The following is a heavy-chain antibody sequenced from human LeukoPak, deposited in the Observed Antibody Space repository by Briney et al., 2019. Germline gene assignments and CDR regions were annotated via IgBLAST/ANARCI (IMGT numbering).Heavy chain of an antibody. CDR3: ARGSIAAAGTGPDYYYYYMDV. CDR1: GGTFSSYA. V-gene: IGHV1-69*05. D-gene: IGHD6-13*01. CDR2: IIPIFGTA. J-gene: IGHJ6*03. Sequence: SVKVSCKASGGTFSSYAISWVRQAPGQGLEWMGGIIPIFGTANYAQKFQGRVTITTDESTSTAYMELSSLRSEDTDVYYCARGSIAAAGTGPDYYYYYMDVWGKGTTVTVSS.